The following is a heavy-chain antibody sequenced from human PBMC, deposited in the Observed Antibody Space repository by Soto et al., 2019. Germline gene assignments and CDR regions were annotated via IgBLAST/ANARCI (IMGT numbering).Heavy chain of an antibody. CDR3: ASRGSGSYYDY. D-gene: IGHD1-26*01. CDR2: ISGSGDST. J-gene: IGHJ4*02. V-gene: IGHV3-23*01. CDR1: GFTFSSYA. Sequence: EVPLLESGGGLVQPGGSLRLSCAASGFTFSSYAMRWVRQAPVKGLEWVSAISGSGDSTYYADSVKGRFTISRDNSKNTLYLQMNSLRAEDTAVYYCASRGSGSYYDYWGQGTLVTVSS.